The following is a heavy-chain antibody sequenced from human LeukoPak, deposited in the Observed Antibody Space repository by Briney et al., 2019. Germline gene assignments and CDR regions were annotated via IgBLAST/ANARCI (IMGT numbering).Heavy chain of an antibody. J-gene: IGHJ4*02. V-gene: IGHV4-59*01. CDR1: GGSISSYY. CDR3: ARDRYSGSYTGGYFDY. Sequence: PSXTLSLTCTVSGGSISSYYWSWIRQPPGKGLEWIGYIYYSGSTNYNPSLKSRVTISVDTPKNQFSLKLSSVTAADTAVYYCARDRYSGSYTGGYFDYWGQGTLVTVSS. CDR2: IYYSGST. D-gene: IGHD1-26*01.